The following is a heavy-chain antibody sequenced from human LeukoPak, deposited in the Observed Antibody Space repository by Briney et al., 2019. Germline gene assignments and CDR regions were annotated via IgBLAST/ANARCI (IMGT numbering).Heavy chain of an antibody. J-gene: IGHJ4*02. D-gene: IGHD3-9*01. Sequence: GGSLRLSCAASGFTFSNYDMHWVRHATGKGLERVSAISSAGDTYYPDSVKGRFTISRENSKNSLYLQMNTLRAGDTAVYYCARGNILTGYSHWGQGTLVTVSS. CDR3: ARGNILTGYSH. CDR2: ISSAGDT. V-gene: IGHV3-13*01. CDR1: GFTFSNYD.